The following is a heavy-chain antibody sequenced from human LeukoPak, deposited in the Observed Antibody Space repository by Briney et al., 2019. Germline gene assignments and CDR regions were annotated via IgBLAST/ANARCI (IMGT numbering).Heavy chain of an antibody. V-gene: IGHV3-48*03. CDR3: ACSRREVAVPKY. CDR1: GFTFSSYE. CDR2: ISSSGSTI. J-gene: IGHJ4*02. D-gene: IGHD2-15*01. Sequence: PGGSLRLSCAASGFTFSSYEMNWVRQAPGKGLEGVSYISSSGSTIYYADSVRGRFTISRDNAKNSLYLQMNSLRAEDTAVYYCACSRREVAVPKYWGQGTLVTVSS.